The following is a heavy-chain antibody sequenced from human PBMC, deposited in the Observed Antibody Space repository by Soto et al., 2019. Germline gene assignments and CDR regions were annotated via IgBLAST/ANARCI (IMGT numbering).Heavy chain of an antibody. CDR3: ARMSIVGRRDYYYGMDV. J-gene: IGHJ6*02. CDR2: IRSSTSYI. D-gene: IGHD6-6*01. Sequence: PGGSLRLSCAASGFSFSDYSVNWVRQAPGKGLEWVSSIRSSTSYICYADSVKGRFTISRDNAKNSLYLQMNSLRAEDTAVYFCARMSIVGRRDYYYGMDVWGQGTTVTVSS. V-gene: IGHV3-21*01. CDR1: GFSFSDYS.